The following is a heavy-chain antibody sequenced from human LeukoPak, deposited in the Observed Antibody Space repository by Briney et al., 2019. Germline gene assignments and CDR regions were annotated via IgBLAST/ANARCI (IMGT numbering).Heavy chain of an antibody. CDR1: GGTFSSHA. D-gene: IGHD2-15*01. CDR2: IIPIFGTP. J-gene: IGHJ4*02. V-gene: IGHV1-69*13. CDR3: ARGWLAETAVVTPYNY. Sequence: GASVKVSCKASGGTFSSHAINWVRQAPGQGLEWMGGIIPIFGTPNYAQRFQGRLTITAVESVTTAYMELSSLRADDTAVYYCARGWLAETAVVTPYNYWGQGTLVTVSS.